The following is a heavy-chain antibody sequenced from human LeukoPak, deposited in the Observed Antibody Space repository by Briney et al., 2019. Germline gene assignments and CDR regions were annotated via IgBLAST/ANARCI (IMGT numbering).Heavy chain of an antibody. V-gene: IGHV4-4*02. D-gene: IGHD3-10*01. CDR3: AASLSMVRYYFDY. CDR1: GGSISSSNW. CDR2: IYHSGST. Sequence: SETLSLTCAVSGGSISSSNWWSWVRQPPGKGLEWIGEIYHSGSTNYNPSLKSRVTISVDKSKNQFSLKLSSVTAADTAVYYCAASLSMVRYYFDYWGQGTLVTVSS. J-gene: IGHJ4*02.